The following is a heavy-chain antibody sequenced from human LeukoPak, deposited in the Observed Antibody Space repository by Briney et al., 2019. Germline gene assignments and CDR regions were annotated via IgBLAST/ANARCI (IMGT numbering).Heavy chain of an antibody. J-gene: IGHJ4*02. CDR3: ARSSRSYESPAYYFRH. CDR1: GGSLNGYY. D-gene: IGHD3-22*01. CDR2: IDRGGSS. Sequence: SETLSLTCEVYGGSLNGYYLRWIRQSPGKGLEWIGEIDRGGSSNYNPSLKSRVTVSLETSTNKFSLNMTSVTAADTAVYYCARSSRSYESPAYYFRHWGQGILVTVSS. V-gene: IGHV4-34*01.